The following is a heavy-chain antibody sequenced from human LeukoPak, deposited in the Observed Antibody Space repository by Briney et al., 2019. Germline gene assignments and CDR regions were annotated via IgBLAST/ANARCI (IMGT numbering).Heavy chain of an antibody. V-gene: IGHV3-23*01. CDR3: ARGSVTTVVSPHWYFDL. CDR1: GFTFTSYA. CDR2: INGGGSTT. D-gene: IGHD4-23*01. Sequence: GGSLRLSCAASGFTFTSYAMSWVRQAPGKGLEWVSSINGGGSTTYHADSVKGRFTISRENAKNSLYLQMNSLRAGDTAVYYCARGSVTTVVSPHWYFDLWGRGTLVTVSS. J-gene: IGHJ2*01.